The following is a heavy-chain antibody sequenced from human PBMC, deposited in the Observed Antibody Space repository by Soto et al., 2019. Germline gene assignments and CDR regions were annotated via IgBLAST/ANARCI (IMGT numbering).Heavy chain of an antibody. CDR1: GFSLNTNGVG. J-gene: IGHJ5*02. V-gene: IGHV2-5*02. D-gene: IGHD6-13*01. CDR2: IFWDDDK. CDR3: AHRPIVAPGRFDP. Sequence: QITLKESGPTLMKPTQTLTLTCTFSGFSLNTNGVGVGWIRQPPGRALEWLALIFWDDDKRYSPSLKSRLTISKDTSKSQVVLTMTNVDPVDTATYYCAHRPIVAPGRFDPWGQGILVTASS.